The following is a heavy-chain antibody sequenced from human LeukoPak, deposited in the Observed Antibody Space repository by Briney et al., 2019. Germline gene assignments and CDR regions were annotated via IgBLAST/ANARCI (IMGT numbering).Heavy chain of an antibody. CDR1: GGSISSSSYY. V-gene: IGHV4-39*07. CDR3: ARNPETLDAFDI. CDR2: IYYSGST. Sequence: SETLSLTCTVSGGSISSSSYYWGWIRQPPGKGLEWIGSIYYSGSTYCNPSLKSRVTISVDTSKNQFSLKLSSVTAADTAVYYCARNPETLDAFDIWGQGTMVTVSS. J-gene: IGHJ3*02.